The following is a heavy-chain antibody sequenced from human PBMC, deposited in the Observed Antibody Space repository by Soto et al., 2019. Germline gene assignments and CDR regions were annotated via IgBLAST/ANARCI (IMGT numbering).Heavy chain of an antibody. CDR3: ARDFTCYDFWSGYYRAYYYGMDV. J-gene: IGHJ6*02. D-gene: IGHD3-3*01. CDR1: GDSVSSNSAA. Sequence: SQTLSLTCVISGDSVSSNSAAWNWIRQSPSRGLEWLGRTYYRSKWYNDYAVSVKSRITINPDTSKNQFSLQLNSVTPEDTAVYYCARDFTCYDFWSGYYRAYYYGMDVWGQGTTVTVSS. V-gene: IGHV6-1*01. CDR2: TYYRSKWYN.